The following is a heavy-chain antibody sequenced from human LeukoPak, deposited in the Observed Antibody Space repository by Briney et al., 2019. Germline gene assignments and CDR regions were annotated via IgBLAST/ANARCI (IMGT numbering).Heavy chain of an antibody. Sequence: GASVKVSCKASGGTFSSYTISWVRQAPGQGLEWMGGIIPILDTAIYAQKFQGTVTITADKSTSTAYMELSSLRSDDTAVYYCARESGRDFADWGQGTLVTVSS. CDR1: GGTFSSYT. D-gene: IGHD2-21*01. V-gene: IGHV1-69*08. CDR3: ARESGRDFAD. CDR2: IIPILDTA. J-gene: IGHJ4*02.